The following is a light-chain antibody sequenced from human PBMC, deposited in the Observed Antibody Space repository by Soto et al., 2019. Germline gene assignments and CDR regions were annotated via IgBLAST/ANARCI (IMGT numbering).Light chain of an antibody. J-gene: IGLJ2*01. CDR3: AAWDGSLDVVL. CDR1: SSNIGTNT. V-gene: IGLV1-44*01. Sequence: QSVLTQPPSGSGTPGQRVTISCSGSSSNIGTNTVNWYQQFRGSAPQLLLYNTYQRPSGVPGRFSGSKSGTSAALAISGLQSEDEADYYCAAWDGSLDVVLFGGGTKVTVL. CDR2: NTY.